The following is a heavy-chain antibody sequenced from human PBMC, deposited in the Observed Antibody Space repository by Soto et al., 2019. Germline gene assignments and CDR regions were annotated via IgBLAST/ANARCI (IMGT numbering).Heavy chain of an antibody. CDR3: ARNFNFYDSSGNYQRHYYYGMDM. Sequence: QVRLVQSGAELKKPGSSVKVSCKASGGTFNNYAISWVRQAPGQGLEWMGGVVPVFGTPNYAQRFQGRVTITADVSTSTVHMELSSLKSEDTAVYYCARNFNFYDSSGNYQRHYYYGMDMWGPGTTVTVTS. V-gene: IGHV1-69*01. CDR1: GGTFNNYA. CDR2: VVPVFGTP. D-gene: IGHD3-22*01. J-gene: IGHJ6*02.